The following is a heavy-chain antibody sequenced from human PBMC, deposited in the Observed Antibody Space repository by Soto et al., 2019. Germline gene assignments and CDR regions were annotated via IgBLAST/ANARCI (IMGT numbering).Heavy chain of an antibody. CDR2: IKSKTSGGTT. J-gene: IGHJ4*02. CDR1: GFTFSKAW. D-gene: IGHD6-6*01. Sequence: EVQLVESGGGLVKPGGSLRLSCAASGFTFSKAWMSWVRQAPGKGLDWVGRIKSKTSGGTTDYAAPVKGRFAISRDDSKNTLYQQMNSLKTEDTAVYYCTTDPGGGVSARDVPDYWGQGTLVTVSS. CDR3: TTDPGGGVSARDVPDY. V-gene: IGHV3-15*01.